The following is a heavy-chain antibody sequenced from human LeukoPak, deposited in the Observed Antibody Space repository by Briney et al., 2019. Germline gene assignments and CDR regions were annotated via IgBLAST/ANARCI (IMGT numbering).Heavy chain of an antibody. D-gene: IGHD3-10*01. CDR3: ARHDYGSGNYFDS. CDR1: GGSISGYY. J-gene: IGHJ4*02. CDR2: IYYSGST. Sequence: SETLSLTCTVSGGSISGYYWTRIRQPPGKGLEWIGYIYYSGSTKYNPSLKSRVTISIATSKNQFSLKLSSVTAADTAVYYCARHDYGSGNYFDSWGQGTLVTVSS. V-gene: IGHV4-59*08.